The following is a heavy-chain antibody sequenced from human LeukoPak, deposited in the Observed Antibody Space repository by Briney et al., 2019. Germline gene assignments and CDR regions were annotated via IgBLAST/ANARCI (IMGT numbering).Heavy chain of an antibody. CDR3: ARGALLRSLEWLLLTKPFDP. Sequence: SETLSLTGAFNGGSFGGYYWGWIRHPPGKGRNGIGEINLIGSTNYNPSLKSRVTISVDTSKNQFSLKLSSVTAADTAVYYCARGALLRSLEWLLLTKPFDPWGQGTLVTVSS. CDR1: GGSFGGYY. J-gene: IGHJ5*02. D-gene: IGHD3-3*01. CDR2: INLIGST. V-gene: IGHV4-34*01.